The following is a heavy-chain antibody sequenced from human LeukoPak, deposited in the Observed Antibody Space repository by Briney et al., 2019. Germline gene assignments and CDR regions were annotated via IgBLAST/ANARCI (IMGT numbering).Heavy chain of an antibody. D-gene: IGHD2-2*02. CDR1: GASISSYY. CDR2: IYSSGST. V-gene: IGHV4-4*07. Sequence: SETLSLACTVSGASISSYYWSWIRQPAGKGLEWIGRIYSSGSTHISPSLRSRVTMSVDTSKNQLSLKLSSVTAADTAVYYCARDQGGYCSSTNCYTFYFYFYIDVWGKGTTVTVSS. J-gene: IGHJ6*03. CDR3: ARDQGGYCSSTNCYTFYFYFYIDV.